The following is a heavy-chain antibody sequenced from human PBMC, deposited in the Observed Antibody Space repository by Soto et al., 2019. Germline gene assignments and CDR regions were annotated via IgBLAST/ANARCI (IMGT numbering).Heavy chain of an antibody. V-gene: IGHV5-51*01. Sequence: GESLKISCKGSGYSFTTYWIGWVRQMPGKGLEWMGIIYPGDSDTRHSPSFQGQDTISVDKSISTAYLQWSSLKASDTAMYYCARQGYYHSSGYYPFDYWGQGTLVTVSS. CDR1: GYSFTTYW. CDR2: IYPGDSDT. D-gene: IGHD3-22*01. CDR3: ARQGYYHSSGYYPFDY. J-gene: IGHJ4*02.